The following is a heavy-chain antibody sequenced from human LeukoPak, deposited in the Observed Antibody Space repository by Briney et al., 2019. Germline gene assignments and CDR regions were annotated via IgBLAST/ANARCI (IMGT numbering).Heavy chain of an antibody. V-gene: IGHV4-34*01. CDR1: GGSFSGYY. CDR2: INHSGST. Sequence: SETLSLTCAVYGGSFSGYYWNWIRQPPGKGLEWIGEINHSGSTSYNPSLKSRVTISVDTSKNQFSLKVTSVTAADTAVYYCARGYCSGGSCYPLKSIYYYYMDVWGEGTTVTFSS. CDR3: ARGYCSGGSCYPLKSIYYYYMDV. J-gene: IGHJ6*03. D-gene: IGHD2-15*01.